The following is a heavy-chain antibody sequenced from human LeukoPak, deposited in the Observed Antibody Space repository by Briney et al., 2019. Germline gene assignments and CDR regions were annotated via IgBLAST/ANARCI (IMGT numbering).Heavy chain of an antibody. D-gene: IGHD4-23*01. J-gene: IGHJ4*02. CDR1: GGSISSYY. V-gene: IGHV4-59*08. CDR3: ARWYGGNHYYFDY. Sequence: SETLSLTCTVSGGSISSYYWSWIRQPPGKGLEWIGYIYYSGSTNYNPSLKSRVTISVDTSKNQFSLKLSSVTAAGTAVYYCARWYGGNHYYFDYWGQGTLGTVSS. CDR2: IYYSGST.